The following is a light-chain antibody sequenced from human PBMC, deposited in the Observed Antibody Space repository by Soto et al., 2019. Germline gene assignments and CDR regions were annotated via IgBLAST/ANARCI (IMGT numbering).Light chain of an antibody. CDR3: SSYTSSSTLVV. CDR2: EVT. V-gene: IGLV2-14*01. CDR1: SSDVGGYNY. Sequence: QSALTQPASVSGSPGQSITISCNGTSSDVGGYNYVSWYQQHPGKAPKLMIYEVTYRPSGVSNRFSGSKSGNTASLTISGLQAEDEADYYCSSYTSSSTLVVFGGGTKLTVL. J-gene: IGLJ2*01.